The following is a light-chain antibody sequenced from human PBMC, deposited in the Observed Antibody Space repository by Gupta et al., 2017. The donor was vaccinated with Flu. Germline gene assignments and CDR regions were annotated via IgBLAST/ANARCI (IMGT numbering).Light chain of an antibody. CDR3: CSYLGSSTFV. CDR1: SADLGTYDL. V-gene: IGLV2-23*02. J-gene: IGLJ3*02. CDR2: DVT. Sequence: QSALTQPASVSGSPGQSITVSCAGTSADLGTYDLVSWYQLHPGKAPKLIIYDVTRRPSGVSNRFSGSKSGNTAFLTISGLQPEDEAAYYCCSYLGSSTFVFGVGTKVTVL.